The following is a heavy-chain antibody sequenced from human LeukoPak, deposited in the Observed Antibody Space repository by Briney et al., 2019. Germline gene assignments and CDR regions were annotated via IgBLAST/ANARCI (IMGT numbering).Heavy chain of an antibody. CDR1: GGSLSSGDYC. V-gene: IGHV4-30-4*01. CDR2: IYYSGST. CDR3: ARDGDSSSSFDY. Sequence: PSETLSLTCTVSGGSLSSGDYCWGWLRQPPGRGLEWIGYIYYSGSTYYNPSLKSRVTISVDTSKNQFSLKLSSVTAADTAVYYCARDGDSSSSFDYWGQGTLVTVSS. D-gene: IGHD6-6*01. J-gene: IGHJ4*02.